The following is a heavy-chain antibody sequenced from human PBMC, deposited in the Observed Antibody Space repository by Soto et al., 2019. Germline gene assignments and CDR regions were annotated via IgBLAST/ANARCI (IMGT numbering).Heavy chain of an antibody. CDR1: GYTFTSYA. Sequence: GASVKVSCKASGYTFTSYAMHWVRQAPGQRLEWMGWINAGNGNTKYSQKFQGRVTITRDTSASTAYMELSSLRSEDTAVYYCARDVEPAAPLYYYYGMDVWRQGTTVTVSS. V-gene: IGHV1-3*01. D-gene: IGHD2-2*01. CDR2: INAGNGNT. J-gene: IGHJ6*02. CDR3: ARDVEPAAPLYYYYGMDV.